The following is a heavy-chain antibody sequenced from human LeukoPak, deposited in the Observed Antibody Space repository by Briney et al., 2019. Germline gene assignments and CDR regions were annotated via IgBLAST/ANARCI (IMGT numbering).Heavy chain of an antibody. CDR2: IKEDGSEK. CDR1: GFTFSSYC. Sequence: PGGSLRLSCAASGFTFSSYCMNWVRQAPGKGREWVANIKEDGSEKYYVDSVKGRFTISRDNAKNSLYLQMNSLRAEDTAVYYCARGGSSSSGNFDYWGQGTLVAVSS. CDR3: ARGGSSSSGNFDY. V-gene: IGHV3-7*02. J-gene: IGHJ4*02. D-gene: IGHD6-6*01.